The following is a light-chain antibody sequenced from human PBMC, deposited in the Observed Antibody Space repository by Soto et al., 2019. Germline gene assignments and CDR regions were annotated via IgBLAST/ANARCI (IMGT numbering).Light chain of an antibody. CDR3: QQYGGSPLYT. CDR1: QSVSSSY. Sequence: EIVLTHSPGTLSLSPCERATLSFSASQSVSSSYLAWYQQKPGQAPRLLIYGASSRATGIPDRFSGSGSGTDFTLTISRLEPEDFAVYYCQQYGGSPLYTFGQGTKVDIK. J-gene: IGKJ2*01. V-gene: IGKV3-20*01. CDR2: GAS.